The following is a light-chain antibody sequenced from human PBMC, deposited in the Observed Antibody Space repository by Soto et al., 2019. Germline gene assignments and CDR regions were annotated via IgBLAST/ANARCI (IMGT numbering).Light chain of an antibody. Sequence: DIQRTQSPSTLSGAVGYRCTITCRASQDIRSDLGWFQQKPGKAPKRLIYAASTLESGVPSRFSGSRSGTEFTLTISSLQPEDFATYYCLQHNSYPFTFGPGTTVDIK. J-gene: IGKJ3*01. CDR1: QDIRSD. CDR2: AAS. CDR3: LQHNSYPFT. V-gene: IGKV1-17*01.